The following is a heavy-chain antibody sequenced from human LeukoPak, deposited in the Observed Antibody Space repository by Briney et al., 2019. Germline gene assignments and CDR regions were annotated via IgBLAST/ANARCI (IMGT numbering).Heavy chain of an antibody. Sequence: ASVKVSCKASGYTFTSYAISWVRQAPGQGLEWMGRIIPILGIANYAQKFQGRVTITADKSTSTAYMELSSLRSEDTAVYYCARDRDIVVVPAAIRGGYYYGMDVWGQGTTVTVSS. CDR1: GYTFTSYA. J-gene: IGHJ6*02. CDR3: ARDRDIVVVPAAIRGGYYYGMDV. V-gene: IGHV1-69*04. D-gene: IGHD2-2*01. CDR2: IIPILGIA.